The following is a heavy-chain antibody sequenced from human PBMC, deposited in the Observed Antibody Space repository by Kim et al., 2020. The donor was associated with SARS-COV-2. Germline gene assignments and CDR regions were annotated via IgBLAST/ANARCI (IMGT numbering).Heavy chain of an antibody. Sequence: GGSLRLSCAASGFTFTSFTMSWVRQAPGKGLEWVSCISTGTGCINYADSVKGRFTISRDNAKSTLFLQLNSLRVEDTAVYYCARDREGASCDDYFQWWG. CDR1: GFTFTSFT. D-gene: IGHD2-21*01. J-gene: IGHJ1*01. CDR3: ARDREGASCDDYFQW. CDR2: ISTGTGCI. V-gene: IGHV3-21*04.